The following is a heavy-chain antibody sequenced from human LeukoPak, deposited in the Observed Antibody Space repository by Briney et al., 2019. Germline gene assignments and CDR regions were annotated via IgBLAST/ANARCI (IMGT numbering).Heavy chain of an antibody. CDR3: GRDSFETDIDY. CDR1: GFTFSTYW. D-gene: IGHD1-14*01. V-gene: IGHV3-7*01. CDR2: IKEDGSET. Sequence: GGSLRLSCAASGFTFSTYWMSWVRQAPGKGLEWVANIKEDGSETYYVGSLRGRFTISSDNVKNSLYLQINSLRVEDTAVYYCGRDSFETDIDYWGQGTLVTVSS. J-gene: IGHJ4*02.